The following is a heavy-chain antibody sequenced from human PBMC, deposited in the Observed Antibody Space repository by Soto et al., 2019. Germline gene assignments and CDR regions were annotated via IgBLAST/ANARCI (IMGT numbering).Heavy chain of an antibody. CDR2: IKGDESNT. J-gene: IGHJ4*02. D-gene: IGHD3-10*01. V-gene: IGHV3-74*01. CDR1: GFTFSTYW. Sequence: EVQLVESGGGLVQPGGSLRLSCAASGFTFSTYWMHWVRQAPGKGLVWVSRIKGDESNTNYADSVKGRFTISRDNAKNTWYLQMNSLRAEDTAMYYCARGALRAYYLDYWGQGALVTVSS. CDR3: ARGALRAYYLDY.